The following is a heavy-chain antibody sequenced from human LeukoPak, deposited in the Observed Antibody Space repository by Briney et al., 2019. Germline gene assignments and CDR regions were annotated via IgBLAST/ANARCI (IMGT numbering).Heavy chain of an antibody. V-gene: IGHV3-66*01. CDR2: IYSGGST. CDR3: ARGNSDHRSFDY. D-gene: IGHD1-1*01. J-gene: IGHJ4*02. Sequence: LPEGSLRLSCAASGFTVSSNYMSWVRQAPGKGLEWVSVIYSGGSTYYADSVKGRFTISRDNSKNTLYLQMNSLRAEDTAVYYCARGNSDHRSFDYWGQGTLVTVSS. CDR1: GFTVSSNY.